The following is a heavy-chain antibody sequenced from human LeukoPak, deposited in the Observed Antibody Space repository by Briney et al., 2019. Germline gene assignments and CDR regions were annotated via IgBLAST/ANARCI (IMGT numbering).Heavy chain of an antibody. CDR2: NSSSSSYI. CDR1: GFTFSSYS. CDR3: ARVGGITLALAPSPFPDYNYYYMDV. J-gene: IGHJ6*03. Sequence: GGSLRLSCAASGFTFSSYSMNWVRQAPGKGLEWVSSNSSSSSYIYYTDSVKGRFTISRDNAKKSLYLQMNSLRAEDTAVYYCARVGGITLALAPSPFPDYNYYYMDVWGKGTTVTVSS. D-gene: IGHD3-10*01. V-gene: IGHV3-21*01.